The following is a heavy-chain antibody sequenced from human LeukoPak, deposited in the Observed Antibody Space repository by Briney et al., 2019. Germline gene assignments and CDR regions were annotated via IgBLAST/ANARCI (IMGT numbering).Heavy chain of an antibody. V-gene: IGHV4-38-2*02. CDR3: ASFLGYYFDY. D-gene: IGHD2/OR15-2a*01. Sequence: SETLSLTCTVSDYSIGSGYYWGWIRQPPGKGLEWIGSIYHSGSTYYNPSLKSRVTISVDTSKNQFSLKLSSVTAADTAVYYCASFLGYYFDYWGQGTLVTVSS. CDR2: IYHSGST. CDR1: DYSIGSGYY. J-gene: IGHJ4*02.